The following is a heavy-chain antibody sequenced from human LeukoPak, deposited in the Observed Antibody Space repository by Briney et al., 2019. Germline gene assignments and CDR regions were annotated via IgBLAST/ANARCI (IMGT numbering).Heavy chain of an antibody. V-gene: IGHV4-34*01. CDR3: ARGTAVINGDLPFEADY. J-gene: IGHJ4*02. D-gene: IGHD4-17*01. CDR2: INHSGST. Sequence: PSETLSLTCAVYGGSFSGYYWSWIRQPPGKGLEWIGEINHSGSTNYSPSLKSRVTISVDTSKNQFSLKLSSVTAADTAVYYCARGTAVINGDLPFEADYWGQGTLVTVSS. CDR1: GGSFSGYY.